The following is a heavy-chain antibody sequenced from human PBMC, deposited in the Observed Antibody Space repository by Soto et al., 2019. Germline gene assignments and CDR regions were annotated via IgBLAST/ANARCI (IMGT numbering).Heavy chain of an antibody. CDR3: ARDKSGWFSYDNGFDY. V-gene: IGHV4-31*02. Sequence: KSSETLSLTCTVSGGSISSGGYYWSWIRQHPGKGLEWIGYIYYSGSTYYNPSLKSRVTISVDTSKNQFSLKLSSVTAADTAVYYCARDKSGWFSYDNGFDYWGQGTLVTVSS. CDR2: IYYSGST. CDR1: GGSISSGGYY. J-gene: IGHJ4*02. D-gene: IGHD6-19*01.